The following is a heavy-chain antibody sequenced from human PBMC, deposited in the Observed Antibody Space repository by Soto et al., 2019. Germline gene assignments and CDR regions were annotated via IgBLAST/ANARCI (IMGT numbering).Heavy chain of an antibody. V-gene: IGHV5-51*01. CDR2: IYPGDPDT. D-gene: IGHD6-13*01. Sequence: GDSLETSCQGSGYSFSGYWIAWARQLPGNGLEWMGVIYPGDPDTRYSPSFDGQVTMSADRSISTVYLQWSSLRASDSAIYYCARRGSTSPSQHFDIWGLGTLVTVSS. CDR1: GYSFSGYW. J-gene: IGHJ4*02. CDR3: ARRGSTSPSQHFDI.